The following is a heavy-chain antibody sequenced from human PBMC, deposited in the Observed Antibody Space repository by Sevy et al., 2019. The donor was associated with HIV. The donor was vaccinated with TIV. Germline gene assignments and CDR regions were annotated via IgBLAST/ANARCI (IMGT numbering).Heavy chain of an antibody. CDR2: IWYDGSNK. D-gene: IGHD1-26*01. Sequence: GGSLRLSCVGSGFNFSDYGMHWVRQAPGKGLEWVAVIWYDGSNKYNEDSVKGRFTMSKDKSKNTAYLQMNNLRVEDSAVYYCASGILDHWGQGALVTVSS. CDR3: ASGILDH. CDR1: GFNFSDYG. V-gene: IGHV3-33*08. J-gene: IGHJ4*02.